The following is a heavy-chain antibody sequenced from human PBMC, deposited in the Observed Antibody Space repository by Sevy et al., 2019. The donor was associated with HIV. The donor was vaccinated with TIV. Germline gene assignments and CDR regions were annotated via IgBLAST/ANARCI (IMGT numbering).Heavy chain of an antibody. J-gene: IGHJ3*02. CDR1: GYSFTSYW. V-gene: IGHV5-51*01. Sequence: GESLKISCKGSGYSFTSYWIGWVRQMPGKGLEWMGIIYPGDSDTRYSPSFQGQVTISADKSISTAYLQWSSLKASDTAMYYCASPIVVVPETDAFDIWGQGTMVTVSS. CDR3: ASPIVVVPETDAFDI. CDR2: IYPGDSDT. D-gene: IGHD2-2*01.